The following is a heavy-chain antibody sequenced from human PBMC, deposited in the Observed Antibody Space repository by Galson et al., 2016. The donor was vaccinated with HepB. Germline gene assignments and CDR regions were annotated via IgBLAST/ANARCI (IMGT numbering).Heavy chain of an antibody. V-gene: IGHV3-33*01. D-gene: IGHD6-13*01. CDR2: IRNDGSGI. CDR1: GFDFSIHG. Sequence: SLRLSCAASGFDFSIHGMHWVRQAPGKGLEWVAVIRNDGSGIYYADSLKGRFIISRDNAKNSLYLQMNSLIAEDTAVYYCAAAAAANDIDYCGQGTQVTVSS. CDR3: AAAAAANDIDY. J-gene: IGHJ4*02.